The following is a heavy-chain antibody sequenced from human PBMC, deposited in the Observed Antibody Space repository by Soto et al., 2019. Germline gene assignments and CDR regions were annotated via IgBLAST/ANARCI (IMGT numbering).Heavy chain of an antibody. CDR3: AREGWYYERRALRGTHYFDY. Sequence: PSETLSRTYNTSGCPMNNFYWSGIRQPPGKGLEWIGYVSYSDSSNYNPSLKSRVTISVDTSKNQFSLKLTSVTAADTAAYYCAREGWYYERRALRGTHYFDYWGQ. V-gene: IGHV4-59*01. CDR2: VSYSDSS. D-gene: IGHD3-22*01. J-gene: IGHJ4*02. CDR1: GCPMNNFY.